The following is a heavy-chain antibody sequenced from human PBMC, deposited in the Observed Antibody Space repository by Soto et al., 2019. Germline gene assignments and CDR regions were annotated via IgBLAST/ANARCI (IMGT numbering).Heavy chain of an antibody. CDR1: GDSISRDY. CDR3: AREPLT. V-gene: IGHV4-59*12. CDR2: IYNSGST. J-gene: IGHJ4*02. Sequence: NPSETLSLTCTVSGDSISRDYWSWIRQPPGKGLEWIGCIYNSGSTYYNPSLKSRVTISVDTSKNQFSLKLSSVTAADTAVYYCAREPLTWGQGTLVTVSS.